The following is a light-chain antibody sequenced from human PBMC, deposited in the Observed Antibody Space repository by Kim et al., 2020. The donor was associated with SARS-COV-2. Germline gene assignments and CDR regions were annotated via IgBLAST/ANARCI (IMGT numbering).Light chain of an antibody. CDR2: GAS. CDR1: QSVRSSY. Sequence: PGERATLSCRASQSVRSSYLAWYQQKPGQAPRLLIYGASARASGIPTRFSGTGSGTDFTLTISRLEPEDFAVYYCQQYGNPVTFGGGTKVDI. V-gene: IGKV3-20*01. J-gene: IGKJ4*01. CDR3: QQYGNPVT.